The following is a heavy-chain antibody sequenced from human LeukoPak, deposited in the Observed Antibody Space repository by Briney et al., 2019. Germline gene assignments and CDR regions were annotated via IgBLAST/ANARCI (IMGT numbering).Heavy chain of an antibody. D-gene: IGHD6-19*01. V-gene: IGHV1-2*02. J-gene: IGHJ3*02. CDR3: ARDRALAGTNVDAFDT. CDR1: GYTLTGYY. CDR2: MNPNSGGT. Sequence: ASVKVSCKASGYTLTGYYMHWVRQAPGQGLEWMGWMNPNSGGTNYAQTFQGRVTLTRDTSINTAYMELRRLRSDDTAVYYCARDRALAGTNVDAFDTWGQGTRVTVSS.